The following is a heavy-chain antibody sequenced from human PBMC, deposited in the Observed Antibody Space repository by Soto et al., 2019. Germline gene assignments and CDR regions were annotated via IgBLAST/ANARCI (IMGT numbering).Heavy chain of an antibody. J-gene: IGHJ4*02. V-gene: IGHV3-7*01. D-gene: IGHD5-12*01. CDR2: IKQDGSEK. Sequence: PGGSLRLSCAASGFTFSSYWMNWVRQAPGKGLEWVANIKQDGSEKYYVDSVKGRFTISRDNTKNTLYLQMNSLRAEDTAVYYCVRDRAYSGYDFWGQEILVTVSS. CDR3: VRDRAYSGYDF. CDR1: GFTFSSYW.